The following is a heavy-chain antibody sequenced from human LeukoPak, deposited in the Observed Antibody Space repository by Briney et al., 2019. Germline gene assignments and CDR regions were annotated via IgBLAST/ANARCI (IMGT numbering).Heavy chain of an antibody. Sequence: SETLSLTCTVSGGSISSGGYYWSWIRQLPGKDLEWIGYIYHSGNTVYKPSLRGRVSMSVDTSKNQFSLKLSSVTAADTGAYYCVRVGDCTSAACHDTRFDPWGQGTLVTVSS. CDR3: VRVGDCTSAACHDTRFDP. CDR2: IYHSGNT. J-gene: IGHJ5*02. V-gene: IGHV4-31*03. CDR1: GGSISSGGYY. D-gene: IGHD2-2*01.